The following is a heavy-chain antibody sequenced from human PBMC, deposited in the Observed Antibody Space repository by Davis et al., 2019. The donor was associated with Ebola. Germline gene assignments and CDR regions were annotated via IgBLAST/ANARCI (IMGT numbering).Heavy chain of an antibody. CDR2: IIPIFGTA. CDR1: GGTFSSYA. CDR3: ARGRGMGMTTVTTATHWYYYYGMDV. D-gene: IGHD4-17*01. Sequence: AASVKVSCKASGGTFSSYAISWVRQAPGQGLEWMGGIIPIFGTANYAQTFQGRVTITADESTSTAYMELSSLRSEDTAVYYCARGRGMGMTTVTTATHWYYYYGMDVWGQGTTVTVSS. V-gene: IGHV1-69*13. J-gene: IGHJ6*02.